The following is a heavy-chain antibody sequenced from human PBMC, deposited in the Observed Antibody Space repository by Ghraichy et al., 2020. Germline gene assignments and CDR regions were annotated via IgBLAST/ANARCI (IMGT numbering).Heavy chain of an antibody. V-gene: IGHV4-34*01. CDR3: ARGPRPYSYYRKHNWFDP. D-gene: IGHD3-16*01. Sequence: SETLSLTCAVYGGSFSGYYWSWIRQPPGKGLEWIGEINHSGSTNYNPSLKSRVTISVDTSKNQFSLKLSSVTAADTAVYYCARGPRPYSYYRKHNWFDPWGQGTLVTVSS. CDR2: INHSGST. CDR1: GGSFSGYY. J-gene: IGHJ5*02.